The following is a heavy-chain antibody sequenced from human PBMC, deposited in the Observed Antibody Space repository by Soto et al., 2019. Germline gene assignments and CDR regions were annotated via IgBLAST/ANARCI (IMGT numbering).Heavy chain of an antibody. J-gene: IGHJ4*02. CDR1: GGSISSGGYY. CDR2: IDYSGRT. D-gene: IGHD3-22*01. Sequence: QVQLQESGPGLVKPSQTLSLTCTVSGGSISSGGYYWSWIRQHPGKGLERIGEIDYSGRTYYNPSLRSRVTISVETSKNQFSRKLSSVTAADTAVYYCAREASTTYYYDSSGYYYFDYWGQGTLVTVSS. CDR3: AREASTTYYYDSSGYYYFDY. V-gene: IGHV4-31*03.